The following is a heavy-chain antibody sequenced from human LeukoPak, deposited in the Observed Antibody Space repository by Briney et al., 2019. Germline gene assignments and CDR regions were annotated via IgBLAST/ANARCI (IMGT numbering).Heavy chain of an antibody. D-gene: IGHD3-22*01. J-gene: IGHJ4*02. CDR3: ARKRDYDGVFDY. V-gene: IGHV3-64*01. Sequence: GGSLRLSCAASGFTLSTYALHWVRQAPGKGLEYVSAISSNGGSTYYANSVKGRFTISRDNSRNTLYLQMGSLRAEDMAVYYCARKRDYDGVFDYWGQGTLVTVSS. CDR1: GFTLSTYA. CDR2: ISSNGGST.